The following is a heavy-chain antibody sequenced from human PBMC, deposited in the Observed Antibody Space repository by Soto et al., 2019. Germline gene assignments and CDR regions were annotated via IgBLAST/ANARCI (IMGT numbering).Heavy chain of an antibody. D-gene: IGHD2-15*01. CDR3: ASRGRSGPF. V-gene: IGHV4-4*01. CDR2: ISLSGNT. Sequence: CTWVRQPPGMGLEWVGDISLSGNTNYNPSLEGRAAISLDKSRNQFSLILNSVTSADTAVYSCASRGRSGPFGGQGTLVTV. J-gene: IGHJ4*02.